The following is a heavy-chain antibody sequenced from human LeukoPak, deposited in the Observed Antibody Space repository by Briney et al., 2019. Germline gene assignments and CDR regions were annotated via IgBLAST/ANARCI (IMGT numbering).Heavy chain of an antibody. CDR2: ISSSGSTI. D-gene: IGHD3-9*01. Sequence: PGGSLRLSCAASGFTFSDYYMSWIRQAPGKGLEWVSYISSSGSTIYYADSVKGRFTISRDNAKNSLYLQMNSLRAEDTAVYYCAREQSRYFDWLLYDDYWGQGTLVTVSS. CDR1: GFTFSDYY. CDR3: AREQSRYFDWLLYDDY. J-gene: IGHJ4*02. V-gene: IGHV3-11*01.